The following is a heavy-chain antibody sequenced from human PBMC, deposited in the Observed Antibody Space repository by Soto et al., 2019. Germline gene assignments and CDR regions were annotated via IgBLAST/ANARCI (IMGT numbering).Heavy chain of an antibody. CDR1: GYTFSNFA. D-gene: IGHD2-2*01. Sequence: ASVKVSCKSSGYTFSNFAMHWVRQAPGQRLEWMGWVNTANGNTSYSQKFQDRVTISTDKSATTTYMELNRLTSEDTAVYFCATDIEVLPAATAFDYWGQGTLVTVS. CDR3: ATDIEVLPAATAFDY. V-gene: IGHV1-3*04. J-gene: IGHJ4*02. CDR2: VNTANGNT.